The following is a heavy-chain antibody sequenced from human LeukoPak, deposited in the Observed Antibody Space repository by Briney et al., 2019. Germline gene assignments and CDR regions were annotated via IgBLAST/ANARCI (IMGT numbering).Heavy chain of an antibody. J-gene: IGHJ4*02. V-gene: IGHV1-18*01. CDR1: GYTFTSYG. Sequence: ASVKVSCKASGYTFTSYGISWVRQAPEQGLEWMGWISAYNGNTNYAQKLQGRVTMTTDTSTSTAYMELRSLRSDDTAVYYCAISGDGYNLAAFDYWGQGTLVTVSS. CDR3: AISGDGYNLAAFDY. CDR2: ISAYNGNT. D-gene: IGHD5-24*01.